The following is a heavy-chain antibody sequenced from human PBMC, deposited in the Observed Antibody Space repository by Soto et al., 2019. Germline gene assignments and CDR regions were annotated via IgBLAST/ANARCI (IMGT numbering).Heavy chain of an antibody. Sequence: QVQLQESGPGLVKPSQTLSLTCTVSGGSISSGGYYWSWIRQHPGKGLERIGYIDYSGSSYYNPSLKSRVTISVDTSKNQFSLKLSSVTAADTAVYYCARGGTMVRGVIHTPYFDYWGQGTLVTVSS. D-gene: IGHD3-10*01. V-gene: IGHV4-31*03. CDR2: IDYSGSS. CDR3: ARGGTMVRGVIHTPYFDY. CDR1: GGSISSGGYY. J-gene: IGHJ4*02.